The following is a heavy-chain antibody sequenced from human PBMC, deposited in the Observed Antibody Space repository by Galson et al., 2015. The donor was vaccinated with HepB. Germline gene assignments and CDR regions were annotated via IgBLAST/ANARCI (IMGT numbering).Heavy chain of an antibody. D-gene: IGHD3/OR15-3a*01. CDR2: IYPGDSEI. J-gene: IGHJ6*02. CDR1: GYSFTNYW. Sequence: QSGAEVKRPGESLKISCQASGYSFTNYWIGWVRQTPGYGLECMGIIYPGDSEIRYNPSFQGQVTMSVDKSISTAYLQWGSLKASDSAMYCCARLGHGLYHYYGMDVWGQGTTVTVSS. CDR3: ARLGHGLYHYYGMDV. V-gene: IGHV5-51*01.